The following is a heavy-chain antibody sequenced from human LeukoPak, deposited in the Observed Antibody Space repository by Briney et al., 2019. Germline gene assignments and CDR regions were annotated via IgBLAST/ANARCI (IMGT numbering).Heavy chain of an antibody. Sequence: ASVKVSCKASGYTFTTYDINWVRQATGQGLEWMGWMNPNSGNTGYAQKFQGRLTITRNTSISTAYMELSSLRSEDTAVYYCARTSRILTRYFHHWGQGTLVTVSS. D-gene: IGHD2-15*01. J-gene: IGHJ1*01. V-gene: IGHV1-8*03. CDR2: MNPNSGNT. CDR1: GYTFTTYD. CDR3: ARTSRILTRYFHH.